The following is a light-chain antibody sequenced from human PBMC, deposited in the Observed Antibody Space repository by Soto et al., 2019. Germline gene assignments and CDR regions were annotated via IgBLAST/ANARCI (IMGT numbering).Light chain of an antibody. J-gene: IGKJ2*01. V-gene: IGKV1-39*01. Sequence: DTQMTQSPSSLSASVGDRVTITCRASESISNYLNWYLQKPGKAPKLLIYAASSLQSGVPSRFSGSGSGTDFTLTISSLQPEDFAIYYCQQSYTTPYTFGQGTKLEIK. CDR2: AAS. CDR1: ESISNY. CDR3: QQSYTTPYT.